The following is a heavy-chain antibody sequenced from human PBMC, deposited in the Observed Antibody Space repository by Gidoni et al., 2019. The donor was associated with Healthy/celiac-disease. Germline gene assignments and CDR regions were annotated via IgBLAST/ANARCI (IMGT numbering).Heavy chain of an antibody. D-gene: IGHD5-18*01. V-gene: IGHV4-34*01. J-gene: IGHJ4*02. CDR2: INHRGST. Sequence: QVQLQQWGAGLLTPSETLSLTCAVYGGSFSGYYWSWIRQPPGKGLEWIGEINHRGSTNYNPSLKSRVTISVDTSKNQFSLKLSSVTAADTAVYYCARGTGRAWIQLWSHPNNYYFXYWGQGTLVTVSS. CDR3: ARGTGRAWIQLWSHPNNYYFXY. CDR1: GGSFSGYY.